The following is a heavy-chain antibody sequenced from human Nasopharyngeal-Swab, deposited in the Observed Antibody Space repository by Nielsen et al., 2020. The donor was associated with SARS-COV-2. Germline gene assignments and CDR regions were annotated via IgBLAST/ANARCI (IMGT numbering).Heavy chain of an antibody. CDR3: ARSRIAMTSPYYYYGMDV. J-gene: IGHJ6*02. V-gene: IGHV3-13*01. D-gene: IGHD5-18*01. CDR2: IGTAGDT. Sequence: GGSLRLSCAASGFTFSSYDMHWVRQATGKGLERVSAIGTAGDTYYPGSVKGRFTISRENAKNSLYLQMNSLRAGDTAVYYCARSRIAMTSPYYYYGMDVWGQGTTVTVSS. CDR1: GFTFSSYD.